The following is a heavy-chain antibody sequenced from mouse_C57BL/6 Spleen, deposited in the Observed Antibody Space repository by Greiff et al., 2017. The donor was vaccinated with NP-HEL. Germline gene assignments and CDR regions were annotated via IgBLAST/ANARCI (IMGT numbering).Heavy chain of an antibody. CDR1: GFTFSDYY. Sequence: EVQLVESEGGLVQPGSSMKLSCTASGFTFSDYYMAWVRQVPEKGLEWVANINYDGSSTYYLDSLKSRFIISRDNAKNILYLQMSSLKSEDTATYYCARALYDYDGGYAMDYWGQGTSVTVSS. CDR2: INYDGSST. V-gene: IGHV5-16*01. CDR3: ARALYDYDGGYAMDY. D-gene: IGHD2-4*01. J-gene: IGHJ4*01.